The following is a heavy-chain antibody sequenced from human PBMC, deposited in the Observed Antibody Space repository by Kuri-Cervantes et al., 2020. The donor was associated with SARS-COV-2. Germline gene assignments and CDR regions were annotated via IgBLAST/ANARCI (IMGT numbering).Heavy chain of an antibody. Sequence: SVKVSCKASGGTFSSYAISWARQAPGQGLEWMGGIIPILGIANYTQKFQGRVTITADKSTSTAYMELSSLRSEDTAVYYCARDYYDSSGYYTNAFDIWGQGTMVTVSS. D-gene: IGHD3-22*01. CDR3: ARDYYDSSGYYTNAFDI. CDR1: GGTFSSYA. CDR2: IIPILGIA. J-gene: IGHJ3*02. V-gene: IGHV1-69*10.